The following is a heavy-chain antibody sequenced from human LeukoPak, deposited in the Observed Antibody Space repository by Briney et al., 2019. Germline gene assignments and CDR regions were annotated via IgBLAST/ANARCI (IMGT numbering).Heavy chain of an antibody. CDR1: GYTFTSYG. CDR2: ISAYNGNT. V-gene: IGHV1-18*01. CDR3: ARDSTWGSGSYESIDY. Sequence: ASVKVSCKASGYTFTSYGISWVRQAPGQGLEWMGWISAYNGNTNFAQKLQGRVTMTTDTSTSTAYMELRSLRSDDTAVYYCARDSTWGSGSYESIDYWGLGTLVTVSS. D-gene: IGHD3-10*01. J-gene: IGHJ4*02.